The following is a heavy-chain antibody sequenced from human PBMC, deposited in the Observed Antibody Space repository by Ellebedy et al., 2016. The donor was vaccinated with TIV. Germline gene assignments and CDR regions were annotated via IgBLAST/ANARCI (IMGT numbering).Heavy chain of an antibody. J-gene: IGHJ4*02. CDR3: AKDRGGTGDFDY. Sequence: AASVKVSCKASGYSFTGYYMHWVRQAPGQGLEWLGWINTDTGNTEYSQHFQGRVTFTTDTAASTVYMSLSSLGSEDTAVYYCAKDRGGTGDFDYWGQGTLVTVSS. CDR1: GYSFTGYY. D-gene: IGHD3-16*01. CDR2: INTDTGNT. V-gene: IGHV1-3*04.